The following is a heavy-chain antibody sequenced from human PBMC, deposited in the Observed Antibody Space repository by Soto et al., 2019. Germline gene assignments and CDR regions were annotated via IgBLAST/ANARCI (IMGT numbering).Heavy chain of an antibody. CDR2: IGTAGDP. CDR3: ARGADAAREVYYYYGMDV. V-gene: IGHV3-13*05. CDR1: GFTFSSYD. J-gene: IGHJ6*02. D-gene: IGHD6-6*01. Sequence: PGGSLRLSCAASGFTFSSYDMHWVRQATGKGLEWVSAIGTAGDPYYPGSVKGRFTISRENAKNSLYLQMNSLRDGDTAVYYCARGADAAREVYYYYGMDVWGQGTTVTVSS.